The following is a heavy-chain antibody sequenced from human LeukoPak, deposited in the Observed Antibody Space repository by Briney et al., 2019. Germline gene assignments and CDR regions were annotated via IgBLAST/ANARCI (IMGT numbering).Heavy chain of an antibody. V-gene: IGHV4-34*01. CDR2: INHSGSN. J-gene: IGHJ4*02. CDR1: GGSFSGYY. D-gene: IGHD6-19*01. CDR3: WRDSSSGWSYFHY. Sequence: AETLTLTCTVYGGSFSGYYWSWLRQPPGRGLEWIGEINHSGSNNYNPSLESRVTISVRTSKNQSSHKLSTVTAPDTAVYYWWRDSSSGWSYFHYWGRGTMVTVS.